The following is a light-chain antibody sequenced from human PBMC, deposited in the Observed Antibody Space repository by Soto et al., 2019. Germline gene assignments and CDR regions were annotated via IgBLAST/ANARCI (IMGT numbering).Light chain of an antibody. J-gene: IGKJ4*01. CDR2: DAS. CDR3: QQRSDWPLT. CDR1: QSVSSY. V-gene: IGKV3-11*01. Sequence: EIVLTQSPTTLSLSPGERATLSCRASQSVSSYFAWYQQKPGQAPRLLIYDASTRAAGIPARFSGSGSGTDFTLTISSLEPEDFAVYYCQQRSDWPLTFGGGTKVDIK.